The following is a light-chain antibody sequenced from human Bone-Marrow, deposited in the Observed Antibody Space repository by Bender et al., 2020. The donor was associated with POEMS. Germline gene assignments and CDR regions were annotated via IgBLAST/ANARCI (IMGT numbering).Light chain of an antibody. CDR3: DTWDDSLSGRV. J-gene: IGLJ3*02. CDR1: SSNIGRSY. CDR2: RNN. Sequence: QSVLTQPPSASGTPGQRVTISCSGSSSNIGRSYVYWYQQVPGRAPTLLIYRNNQRPSGVPERFSGSKSGTSASLAISGLRSEDEADYYCDTWDDSLSGRVFGGGTKLTVL. V-gene: IGLV1-47*01.